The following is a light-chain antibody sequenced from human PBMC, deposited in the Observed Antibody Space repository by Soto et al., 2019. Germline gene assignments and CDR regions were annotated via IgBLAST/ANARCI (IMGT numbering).Light chain of an antibody. CDR3: QHYSTVWA. CDR2: DAS. Sequence: DIQITQSPSSLSASVGDRVTITCQASQSISTYLNWYQRKPGKAPKLLIFDASSLESGVPSRFSGSGSGTEFTLTISSLQPDDFATYYCQHYSTVWAFGQGTKVDIK. CDR1: QSISTY. J-gene: IGKJ1*01. V-gene: IGKV1-5*01.